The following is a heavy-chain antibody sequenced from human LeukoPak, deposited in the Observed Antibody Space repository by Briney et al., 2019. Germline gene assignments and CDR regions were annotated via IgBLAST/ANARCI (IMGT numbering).Heavy chain of an antibody. Sequence: GGTLRLSGAASGSTFSSYGMSWVRQAPGKGLDWGANIKQEGRGKCYVDSVKGRFTISRDNAKNSLYLQMNSLRAEDTAVYYCVRDQRAVDVTAMVKGRDPYYYYMDVWGKGTTVTVSS. CDR1: GSTFSSYG. J-gene: IGHJ6*03. CDR3: VRDQRAVDVTAMVKGRDPYYYYMDV. CDR2: IKQEGRGK. V-gene: IGHV3-7*01. D-gene: IGHD5-18*01.